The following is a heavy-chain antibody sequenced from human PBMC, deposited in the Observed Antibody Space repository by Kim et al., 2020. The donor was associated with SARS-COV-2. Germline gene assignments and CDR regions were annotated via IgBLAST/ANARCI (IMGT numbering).Heavy chain of an antibody. J-gene: IGHJ4*02. V-gene: IGHV3-30*18. Sequence: GGSLRLSCAASGFTFSSYVMHWVRQAPGKGLEWVAVISYDGSNKYYADSVKGRFTISRDNSKNTLYLQMNSLRAEDTAVYYCAKRGGQYCSGGSCYGGWFDDWGQGTLVAVSS. CDR3: AKRGGQYCSGGSCYGGWFDD. D-gene: IGHD2-15*01. CDR2: ISYDGSNK. CDR1: GFTFSSYV.